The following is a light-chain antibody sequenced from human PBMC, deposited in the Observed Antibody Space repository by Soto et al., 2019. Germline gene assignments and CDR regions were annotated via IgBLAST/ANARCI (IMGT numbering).Light chain of an antibody. CDR3: QQYGSSPWT. CDR1: QSVRRN. J-gene: IGKJ1*01. Sequence: EIVMTQSPVTLSVSPGEGATLSCRASQSVRRNLAWYQQRPGQAPRLLVYGASTRATGIPDRFSGSGSGPDFTLSITRLQPEDCAVYFCQQYGSSPWTSGQGTKV. V-gene: IGKV3-20*01. CDR2: GAS.